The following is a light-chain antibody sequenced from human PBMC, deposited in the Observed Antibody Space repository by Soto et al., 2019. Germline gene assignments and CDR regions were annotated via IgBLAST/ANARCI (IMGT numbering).Light chain of an antibody. CDR1: QSVSSY. CDR2: DAS. Sequence: EIVLTQSPATLSLSPGERATLSCRASQSVSSYLAWYQQKPGQAPRLLIYDASNRATGIPARFSRSGSGTDFTLTISSLEPEEFAVYYCQQRSNLLYTFGQGTKLEIK. V-gene: IGKV3-11*01. J-gene: IGKJ2*01. CDR3: QQRSNLLYT.